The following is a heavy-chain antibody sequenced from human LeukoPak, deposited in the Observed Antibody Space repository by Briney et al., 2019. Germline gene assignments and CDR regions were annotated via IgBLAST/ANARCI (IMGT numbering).Heavy chain of an antibody. CDR1: GGSFSGYY. CDR2: INHSGRT. CDR3: ARYCRSTSCYGGAFDI. Sequence: PSETLSLTCAVYGGSFSGYYWSWIRQPPGKGLEWIGEINHSGRTNYNPSLKSRVTISVDTSKNQFSLKLSSVTAADTAVYYCARYCRSTSCYGGAFDIWGQGTMVTVSS. V-gene: IGHV4-34*01. D-gene: IGHD2-2*01. J-gene: IGHJ3*02.